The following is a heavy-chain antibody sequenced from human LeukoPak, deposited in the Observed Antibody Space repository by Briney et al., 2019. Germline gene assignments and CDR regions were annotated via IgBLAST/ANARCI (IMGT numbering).Heavy chain of an antibody. CDR1: GFTFSSYG. V-gene: IGHV3-30*18. Sequence: GRSLRLSCAASGFTFSSYGMHRVRQAPGKGLEWVAVISSDGVNKYSADSVKGRFTISRDNSKNTLYLQMNSLRAEDTAVYYCAKGQNYYDGSGYYSTDYWGQGTPVTVSS. CDR2: ISSDGVNK. J-gene: IGHJ4*02. CDR3: AKGQNYYDGSGYYSTDY. D-gene: IGHD3-22*01.